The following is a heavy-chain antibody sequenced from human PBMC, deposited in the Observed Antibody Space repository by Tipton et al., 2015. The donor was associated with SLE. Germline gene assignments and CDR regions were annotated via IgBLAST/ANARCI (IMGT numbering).Heavy chain of an antibody. D-gene: IGHD6-19*01. CDR3: ARQGTDGWYDAFDI. Sequence: LRLSCAVSGDSLDSSESYWAWIRQPPGKGLEWIGSFYSGGSTYYTPSLESRVTASIDTSKNHLSLTLTSVTAADTAIYYCARQGTDGWYDAFDIWGPGAMVTVSS. CDR2: FYSGGST. J-gene: IGHJ3*02. V-gene: IGHV4-39*07. CDR1: GDSLDSSESY.